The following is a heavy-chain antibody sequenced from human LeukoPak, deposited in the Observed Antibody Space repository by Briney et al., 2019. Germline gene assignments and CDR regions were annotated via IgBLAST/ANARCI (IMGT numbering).Heavy chain of an antibody. Sequence: GGSLRLSCGASGFTFSSYGMHWVRQAPGKGLEWVAVIWYDGSNKYYADSVKGRFTISRDNSKNTLYLQMNSLRAEDTAVYYCAREGGYYGSGSYYGDYWGQGTLVTVSS. V-gene: IGHV3-33*01. CDR1: GFTFSSYG. J-gene: IGHJ4*02. CDR2: IWYDGSNK. CDR3: AREGGYYGSGSYYGDY. D-gene: IGHD3-10*01.